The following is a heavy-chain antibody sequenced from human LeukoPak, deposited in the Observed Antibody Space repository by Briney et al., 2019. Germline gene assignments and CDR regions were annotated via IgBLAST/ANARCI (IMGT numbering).Heavy chain of an antibody. J-gene: IGHJ6*02. CDR1: RFTFDEYA. CDR3: VKGSRQIYNYYDMDV. D-gene: IGHD2-2*01. Sequence: PGRSLRLSCAASRFTFDEYAMPSLRHAPGKGLEWVAGLNWNSGTRGYADSVEGRFTISRDNAKNSLYLQMNSLRADDTALYYCVKGSRQIYNYYDMDVWGQGTTVIVSS. V-gene: IGHV3-9*01. CDR2: LNWNSGTR.